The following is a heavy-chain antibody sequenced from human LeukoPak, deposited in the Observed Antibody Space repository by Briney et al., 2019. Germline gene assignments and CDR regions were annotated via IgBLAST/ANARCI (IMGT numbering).Heavy chain of an antibody. CDR1: GYSFTSYW. CDR2: IYPCYSDT. V-gene: IGHV5-51*01. D-gene: IGHD5-12*01. J-gene: IGHJ4*02. Sequence: GESLKISCKGSGYSFTSYWIGWVRPRPGKGLEWMVIIYPCYSDTKYSPPFQGQVTISADKSISTANLQWTRLKASDTAMYYCARRDSGYEDFDGWGQGTLVTVSS. CDR3: ARRDSGYEDFDG.